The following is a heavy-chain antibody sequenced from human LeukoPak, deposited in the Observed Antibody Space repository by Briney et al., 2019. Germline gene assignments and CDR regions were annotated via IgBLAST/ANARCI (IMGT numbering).Heavy chain of an antibody. CDR1: GFAFSNYA. Sequence: PGGSLRLSCAASGFAFSNYAMGWVRQAPGKGLEWVSVIYSGGSTYYADSVKGRFTISRDNSKNTLYLQMNSLRAEDTAVYYCARGTIIAAAGTDWFDPWGQGTLVTVSS. D-gene: IGHD6-13*01. CDR3: ARGTIIAAAGTDWFDP. CDR2: IYSGGST. J-gene: IGHJ5*02. V-gene: IGHV3-53*01.